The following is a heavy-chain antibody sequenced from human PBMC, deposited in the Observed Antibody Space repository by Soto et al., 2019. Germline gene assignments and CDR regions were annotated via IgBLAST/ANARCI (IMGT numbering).Heavy chain of an antibody. V-gene: IGHV4-61*01. CDR1: GGSVSSGSYY. CDR3: ARGEVVPAATKYPYFDY. D-gene: IGHD2-2*01. CDR2: IYYSGST. Sequence: PSETLSLTCTVSGGSVSSGSYYWSWIRQPPGKGLEWIGYIYYSGSTNYNPSLKSRVTISVDTSKNQFSLKLSSVTAADTAVYYCARGEVVPAATKYPYFDYWGQGTLVTVSS. J-gene: IGHJ4*02.